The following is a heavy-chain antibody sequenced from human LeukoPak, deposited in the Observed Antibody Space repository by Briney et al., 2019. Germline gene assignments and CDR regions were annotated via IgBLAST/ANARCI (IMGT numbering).Heavy chain of an antibody. CDR1: GGSINRFY. Sequence: SETLSLTCIVSGGSINRFYWSWIRQPPGKGLEWIGNIYYSGSANYNPSLKSRVTISVDTSKNQFSLKLTSVTAADTAVYYCARAGIRSGYYTFDYWGQGTLVTVSS. D-gene: IGHD3-3*01. V-gene: IGHV4-59*01. J-gene: IGHJ4*02. CDR3: ARAGIRSGYYTFDY. CDR2: IYYSGSA.